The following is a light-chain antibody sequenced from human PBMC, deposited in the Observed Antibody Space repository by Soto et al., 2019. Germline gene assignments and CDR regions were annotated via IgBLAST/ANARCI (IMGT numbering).Light chain of an antibody. CDR3: QQYNTWPPIT. Sequence: QTPASASGSAGERATLSCRASQSVSSNLAWYQQKPGQAPRLLIHDASTRATGIPARFSGSGSGTEFTLTISSLQSEDFAGYYCQQYNTWPPITFGQGTRLEIK. V-gene: IGKV3-15*01. J-gene: IGKJ5*01. CDR1: QSVSSN. CDR2: DAS.